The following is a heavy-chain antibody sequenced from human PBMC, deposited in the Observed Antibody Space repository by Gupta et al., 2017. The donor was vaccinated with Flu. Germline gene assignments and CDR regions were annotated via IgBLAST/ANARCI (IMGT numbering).Heavy chain of an antibody. J-gene: IGHJ6*02. CDR1: GFTFSSYW. CDR3: ARGMKGVPRYCINGVCSSHGLDV. Sequence: EVQLVESGGGLVQPGGSLRLSCAASGFTFSSYWMHWVRQAPGKGLVWVSRINSDGSSTSYADSVKGRFTISRDNAKNTLYLQMNSLRAEDTAVYYCARGMKGVPRYCINGVCSSHGLDVWGQGTTVTVSS. V-gene: IGHV3-74*01. D-gene: IGHD2-8*01. CDR2: INSDGSST.